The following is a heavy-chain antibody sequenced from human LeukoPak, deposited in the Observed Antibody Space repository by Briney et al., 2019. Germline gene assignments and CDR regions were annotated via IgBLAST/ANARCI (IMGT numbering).Heavy chain of an antibody. J-gene: IGHJ6*02. V-gene: IGHV1-69*04. CDR3: ARDRPMRNYYYGMDV. CDR2: IIPILGIA. Sequence: GASVKVSCKASGGTFSSYAISWVRQAPGQGLEWMGRIIPILGIANYAQKFQGRVTITADKSTSTAYMELSSLRSEDTAVYYCARDRPMRNYYYGMDVWGQGTTVTVSS. CDR1: GGTFSSYA.